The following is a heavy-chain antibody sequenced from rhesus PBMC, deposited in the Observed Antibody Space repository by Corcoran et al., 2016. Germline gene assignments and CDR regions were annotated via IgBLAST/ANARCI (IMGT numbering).Heavy chain of an antibody. J-gene: IGHJ4*01. CDR2: ADPEDAEA. D-gene: IGHD1-14*01. CDR3: ATIAGIAGTGVFDY. CDR1: GYTFTDYY. Sequence: EVQLVQSGAEVKKPGASVKISCKASGYTFTDYYLHWVRQAPGKGLERLGRADPEDAEARPAQQSQDRVTIAADPSTDTAYMELSSLRSEDTAVYYCATIAGIAGTGVFDYWGQGVLVTVSS. V-gene: IGHV1-111*02.